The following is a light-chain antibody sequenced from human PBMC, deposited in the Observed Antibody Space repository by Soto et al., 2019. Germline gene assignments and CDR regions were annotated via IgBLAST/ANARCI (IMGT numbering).Light chain of an antibody. Sequence: DTVLTQSPGTLSWSPGERATLSCRASQTVSSAYLAWFQQKPGQAPRLLIYGASSRATGIPDRFSGAGSGTEFTLTISRVAPEDYAVYYCQQYNRSPWTFGQGTKVDIK. V-gene: IGKV3-20*01. CDR3: QQYNRSPWT. CDR2: GAS. J-gene: IGKJ1*01. CDR1: QTVSSAY.